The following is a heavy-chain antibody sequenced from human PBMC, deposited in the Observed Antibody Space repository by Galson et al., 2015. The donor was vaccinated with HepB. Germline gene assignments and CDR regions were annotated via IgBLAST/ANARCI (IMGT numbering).Heavy chain of an antibody. CDR3: ARLVRSSGYYSGAFDI. Sequence: QSGAEVKKPGESLRISCKGSGYSFTSYWISWVRQMPGKGLEWMGRIDPSDSYTNYSPSFQGHVAISADKSISTAYLQWSSLKASDTAMHYCARLVRSSGYYSGAFDIWGQGTMVAVSS. J-gene: IGHJ3*02. D-gene: IGHD3-22*01. CDR1: GYSFTSYW. V-gene: IGHV5-10-1*01. CDR2: IDPSDSYT.